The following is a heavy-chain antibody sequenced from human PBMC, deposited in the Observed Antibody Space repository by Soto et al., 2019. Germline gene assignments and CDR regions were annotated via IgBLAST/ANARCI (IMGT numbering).Heavy chain of an antibody. CDR2: IYYSGIT. V-gene: IGHV4-39*01. Sequence: SVTLSLTCTVSGGSISSSIYYWGWIRHPPGKGLEWIGSIYYSGITYYNPSLKSRVTISVDTSKNQFSLKLSSVTAADTAVYYCASWWKSAVRGVLPDDYWGQGTLVTVSS. CDR3: ASWWKSAVRGVLPDDY. D-gene: IGHD3-10*01. J-gene: IGHJ4*02. CDR1: GGSISSSIYY.